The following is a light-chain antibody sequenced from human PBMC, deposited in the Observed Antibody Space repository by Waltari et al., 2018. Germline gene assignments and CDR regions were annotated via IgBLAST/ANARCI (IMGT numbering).Light chain of an antibody. V-gene: IGKV4-1*01. CDR3: QQYFTTFTVT. CDR1: QSVLSSSNNKNY. CDR2: WAS. J-gene: IGKJ4*01. Sequence: DIVMTQSPDSLAVSLGERATINCRSGQSVLSSSNNKNYLAWYQQKLGQPPKLLIYWASTRESGVPDRFNGSGSGTDFTLTISSLQAEDVAVYYCQQYFTTFTVTFGGGTKVEIK.